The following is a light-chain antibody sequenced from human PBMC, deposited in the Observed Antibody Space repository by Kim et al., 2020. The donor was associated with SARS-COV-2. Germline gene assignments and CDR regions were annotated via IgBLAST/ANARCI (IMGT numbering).Light chain of an antibody. CDR1: VPAKKY. Sequence: SYELTQPSSVSVSPGQTAKITCSGDVPAKKYARWFQQKPGQAPVLLIYKDSERPSGIPERFSGSSSGTTVTQTLSGALVEDEADDYCYSATDNNRV. J-gene: IGLJ3*02. V-gene: IGLV3-27*01. CDR2: KDS. CDR3: YSATDNNRV.